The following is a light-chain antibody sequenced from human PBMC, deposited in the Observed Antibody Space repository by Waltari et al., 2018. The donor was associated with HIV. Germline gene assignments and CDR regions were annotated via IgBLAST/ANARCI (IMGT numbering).Light chain of an antibody. CDR2: VDT. J-gene: IGLJ2*01. Sequence: SYELTQPPSVFVSPGQTASITCSGDKLGDKYAYWYQQKPGQSPVLVIYVDTKRPSGIPERFSGSNSGNTATLTISGTQAMDEADYYCQAWDSNTGVFGGGTKLTVL. V-gene: IGLV3-1*01. CDR1: KLGDKY. CDR3: QAWDSNTGV.